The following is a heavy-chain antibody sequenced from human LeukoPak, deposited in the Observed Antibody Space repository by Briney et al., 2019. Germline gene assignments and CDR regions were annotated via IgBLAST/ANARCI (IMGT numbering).Heavy chain of an antibody. Sequence: GESLKISCLATGYSYTTYWIAWVRQIPGKGLEWMGIIYLSDSDTTYSPSFQGRVTISADKPISTAYLQWSSLKASDTAIYYCARRVYGDYSFHYWGQGTLVTVSS. CDR3: ARRVYGDYSFHY. CDR1: GYSYTTYW. V-gene: IGHV5-51*01. J-gene: IGHJ4*02. D-gene: IGHD4-17*01. CDR2: IYLSDSDT.